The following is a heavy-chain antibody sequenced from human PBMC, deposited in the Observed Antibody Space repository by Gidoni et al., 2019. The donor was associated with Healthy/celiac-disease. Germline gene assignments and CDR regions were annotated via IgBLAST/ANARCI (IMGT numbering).Heavy chain of an antibody. J-gene: IGHJ6*02. D-gene: IGHD3-16*02. CDR1: GYTFTSSG. CDR2: ISAYNGNT. CDR3: ARDPSSRYQLPYDDGMDV. Sequence: QVQLVQSGAEVKKPGASVKVSCKASGYTFTSSGISGVRQAPGQELEWMGWISAYNGNTNYAQKLQGRVTMTTDTTTSTAYMELRSLRSDDTAVYYCARDPSSRYQLPYDDGMDVWGQGTTVTVSS. V-gene: IGHV1-18*01.